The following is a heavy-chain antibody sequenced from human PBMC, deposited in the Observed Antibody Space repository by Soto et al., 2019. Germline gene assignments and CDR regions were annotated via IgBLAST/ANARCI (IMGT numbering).Heavy chain of an antibody. V-gene: IGHV4-34*01. CDR2: INHSGST. Sequence: SETLSLTCAVYGGSFSGYYWSWIRQPPGKGLEWIGEINHSGSTNYNPPLKSRVTISVDTSKNQFSLKLSSVTAADTAVYYCARKAWYYALHGNYYYYYYGMDVWGQGTTVTVSS. CDR3: ARKAWYYALHGNYYYYYYGMDV. CDR1: GGSFSGYY. D-gene: IGHD1-7*01. J-gene: IGHJ6*02.